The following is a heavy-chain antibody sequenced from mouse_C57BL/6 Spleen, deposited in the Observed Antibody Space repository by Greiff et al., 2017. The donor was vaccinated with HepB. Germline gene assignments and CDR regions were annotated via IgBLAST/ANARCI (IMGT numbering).Heavy chain of an antibody. CDR1: GYAFSSYW. D-gene: IGHD1-1*01. V-gene: IGHV1-80*01. Sequence: QVQLQQSGAELVKPGASVKISCKASGYAFSSYWMNWVKQRPGKGLEWIGQIYPGDGDTNYNGKFKGKATLTADKSSSTAYMQLSSLTSEDSAVYFCARSTVVGDWYFDVWGTGTTVTVSS. CDR3: ARSTVVGDWYFDV. CDR2: IYPGDGDT. J-gene: IGHJ1*03.